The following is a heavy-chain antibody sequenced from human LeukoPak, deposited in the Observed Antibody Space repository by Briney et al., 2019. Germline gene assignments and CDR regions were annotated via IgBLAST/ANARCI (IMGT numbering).Heavy chain of an antibody. CDR1: GFTFSSYW. CDR3: ARSNPHYSDSSGYLNY. V-gene: IGHV3-74*01. CDR2: INSVGSST. Sequence: PGGSLRLSCAASGFTFSSYWMHWVRQAPGKGLVWVSRINSVGSSTSYADSEKGRFTISRDNAKNTLYLQMNSLRAEDTAVYYCARSNPHYSDSSGYLNYWGQGTLVTVSS. D-gene: IGHD3-22*01. J-gene: IGHJ4*02.